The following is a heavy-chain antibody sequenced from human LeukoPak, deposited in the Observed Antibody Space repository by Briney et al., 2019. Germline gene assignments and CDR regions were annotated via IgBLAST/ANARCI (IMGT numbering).Heavy chain of an antibody. CDR2: ISGSGGST. CDR3: VKDMRFDWTPYYFDY. V-gene: IGHV3-23*01. Sequence: PGGSLRLSCAASGFTFSSYAMSWVRQAPGKGLEWVSAISGSGGSTYYADSVKGRFTISRDNSKNTLYLQMNSLRAEDTAVYYCVKDMRFDWTPYYFDYWGQGTLVTVSS. CDR1: GFTFSSYA. J-gene: IGHJ4*02. D-gene: IGHD3-9*01.